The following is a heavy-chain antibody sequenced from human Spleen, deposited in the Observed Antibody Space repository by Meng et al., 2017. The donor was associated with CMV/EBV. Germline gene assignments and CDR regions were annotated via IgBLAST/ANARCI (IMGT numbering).Heavy chain of an antibody. V-gene: IGHV4-4*07. D-gene: IGHD2-2*01. J-gene: IGHJ4*02. CDR1: GGSINYFS. Sequence: QVPPSRAGLRLSKPSLNLSLPCTVSGGSINYFSCTWIRQSAGKRLQWIGRIYSSWTTGYNPSLKSRVTLSIDTSKNHFSLKLNSVTAADTAVYYCAREGLNLPHYPSTRHFDYWGQGNLVTVSS. CDR2: IYSSWTT. CDR3: AREGLNLPHYPSTRHFDY.